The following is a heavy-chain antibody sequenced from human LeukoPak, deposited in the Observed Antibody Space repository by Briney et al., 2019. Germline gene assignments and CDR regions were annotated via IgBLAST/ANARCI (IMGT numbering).Heavy chain of an antibody. V-gene: IGHV3-23*01. D-gene: IGHD5-12*01. CDR1: GFIFSSYA. Sequence: GGSLRLSCAASGFIFSSYAMNWVRQAPEKGLEWVSTISGSGGYTYYADSVKGRFTISRDNSKNTLYLQMNSLRAEDTAIYYCAKDLGQEYSGYGFGYWGQGTLVTVSS. J-gene: IGHJ4*02. CDR3: AKDLGQEYSGYGFGY. CDR2: ISGSGGYT.